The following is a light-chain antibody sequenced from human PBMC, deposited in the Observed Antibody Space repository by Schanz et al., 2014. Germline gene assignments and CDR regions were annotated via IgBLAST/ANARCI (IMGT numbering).Light chain of an antibody. CDR2: DVN. J-gene: IGLJ3*02. CDR3: QTYDISLSAWV. V-gene: IGLV2-14*01. Sequence: QSALTQPASVSGSPGQSITISCTGTSRDVGGYNYVSWYQQHPGKAPKFMIYDVNNRPSGVSNHFSGSKSGNTASLTVSGLQAEDEADYYCQTYDISLSAWVFGGGTKLTVL. CDR1: SRDVGGYNY.